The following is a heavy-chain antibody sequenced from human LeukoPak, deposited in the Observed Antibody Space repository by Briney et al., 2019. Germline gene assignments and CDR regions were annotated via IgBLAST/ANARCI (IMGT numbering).Heavy chain of an antibody. Sequence: PGGSLRLSCAASGFTFSSYSMNWVRQAPGKGLEWVSSISSSSSYIYYADSVKGRFTISRDNAKNSLYLQMNSLRAEDTAVYYCARVSRTFRNGDYVNWFDPWGQGPLVTVSS. CDR2: ISSSSSYI. J-gene: IGHJ5*02. V-gene: IGHV3-21*01. CDR3: ARVSRTFRNGDYVNWFDP. CDR1: GFTFSSYS. D-gene: IGHD4-17*01.